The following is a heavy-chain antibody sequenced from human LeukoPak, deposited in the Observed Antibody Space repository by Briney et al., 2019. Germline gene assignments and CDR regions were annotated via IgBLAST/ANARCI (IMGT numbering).Heavy chain of an antibody. Sequence: ASVKVSCKASGYTFTSYDINWVRQATGQGLEWVGWMNPNSGNTGYAQKFQGRVTMTRNTSISTAYMELSSLRSEDTAVYYCAVLSVVTATPPNFDYWGQGTLVTVSS. J-gene: IGHJ4*02. CDR3: AVLSVVTATPPNFDY. CDR1: GYTFTSYD. D-gene: IGHD2-21*02. CDR2: MNPNSGNT. V-gene: IGHV1-8*01.